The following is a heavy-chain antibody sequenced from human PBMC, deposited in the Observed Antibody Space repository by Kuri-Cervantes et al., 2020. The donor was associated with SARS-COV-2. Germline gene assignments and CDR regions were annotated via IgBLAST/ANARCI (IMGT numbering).Heavy chain of an antibody. CDR1: GGSISSGGYY. V-gene: IGHV4-31*03. CDR2: IYYSGST. J-gene: IGHJ5*02. D-gene: IGHD6-13*01. CDR3: ATGAAAGRDNWFDP. Sequence: SETLSLTCTVSGGSISSGGYYWSWIRQHPGKGLEWIGYIYYSGSTYYNPSLKSRVTISVDTSKNQFSLKLSSVTAADTAVYYCATGAAAGRDNWFDPWGQGTLVTVSS.